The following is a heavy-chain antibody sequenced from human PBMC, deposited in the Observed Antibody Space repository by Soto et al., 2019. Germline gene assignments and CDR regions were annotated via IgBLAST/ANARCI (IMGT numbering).Heavy chain of an antibody. CDR2: STHTGST. Sequence: QVRLVQSGPEVKKPGASVKVSCKTSGYAFPHYVINWVRQAPGHGLEWMGFSTHTGSTNYAQNFQGRVVLTTDTSTSTAYMEVTSLRSDDTAVYYCARSGEHPLDYWGQGTPVTVSS. D-gene: IGHD1-26*01. V-gene: IGHV1-18*01. CDR1: GYAFPHYV. CDR3: ARSGEHPLDY. J-gene: IGHJ4*02.